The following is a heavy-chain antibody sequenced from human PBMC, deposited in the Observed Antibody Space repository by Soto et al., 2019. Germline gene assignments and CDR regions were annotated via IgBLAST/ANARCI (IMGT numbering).Heavy chain of an antibody. V-gene: IGHV4-59*01. Sequence: PSETLSLTCTVSGGSISSYYWSWIRQPPGKGLEWIGYIYYSGSTNYNPSLKSRVTISVDTSKNQFSLKLSSVTAADTAVYYCARSPSYYDILTGYYSYYYGMDVWGQGTTVTVSS. CDR2: IYYSGST. CDR1: GGSISSYY. D-gene: IGHD3-9*01. CDR3: ARSPSYYDILTGYYSYYYGMDV. J-gene: IGHJ6*02.